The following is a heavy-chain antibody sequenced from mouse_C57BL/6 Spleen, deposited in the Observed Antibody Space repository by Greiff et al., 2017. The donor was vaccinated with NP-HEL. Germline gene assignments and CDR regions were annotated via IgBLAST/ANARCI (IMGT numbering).Heavy chain of an antibody. CDR2: INPYNGGT. J-gene: IGHJ2*01. V-gene: IGHV1-19*01. D-gene: IGHD2-4*01. CDR1: GYTFTDYY. CDR3: ARKGLYDYDPFDY. Sequence: EVQLQQSGPVLVKPGASVKMSCKASGYTFTDYYMNWVKQSHGKSLEWIGVINPYNGGTSYNQKFKGKATLTVDKSSSTAYMELNSLTSEDSAVYYCARKGLYDYDPFDYWGQGTTLTVSS.